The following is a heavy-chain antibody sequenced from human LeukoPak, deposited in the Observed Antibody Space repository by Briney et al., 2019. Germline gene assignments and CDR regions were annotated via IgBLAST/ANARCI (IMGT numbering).Heavy chain of an antibody. CDR1: GFTFSSCS. CDR2: ISTSSSTT. J-gene: IGHJ5*02. CDR3: ATQPSITMRFRP. D-gene: IGHD3-3*01. V-gene: IGHV3-48*02. Sequence: GGSLRLSCAASGFTFSSCSMNWVRQAPGKGLEWVSYISTSSSTTYYADSVKGRFTISRDNAKNSLYLQMNSLRDEDTAVYYCATQPSITMRFRPWGQGTLVTVSS.